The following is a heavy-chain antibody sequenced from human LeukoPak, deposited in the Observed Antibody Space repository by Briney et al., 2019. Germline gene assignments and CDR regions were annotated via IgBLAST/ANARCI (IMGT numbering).Heavy chain of an antibody. V-gene: IGHV3-23*01. J-gene: IGHJ4*02. CDR3: AKVESTARGYFDY. CDR1: GFTFSSYA. Sequence: GGPVTLSCAACGFTFSSYAMRGVPQAPEKGLEWVSSISGSGGRTYYADSVKGRFTISSDTSTNTVYLQMNSLRAEDTAVYYCAKVESTARGYFDYWGQGTLVTVSS. D-gene: IGHD6-6*01. CDR2: ISGSGGRT.